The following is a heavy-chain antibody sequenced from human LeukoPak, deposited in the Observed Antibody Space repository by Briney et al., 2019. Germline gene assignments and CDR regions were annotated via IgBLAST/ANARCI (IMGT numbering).Heavy chain of an antibody. CDR2: IRYDGSNK. V-gene: IGHV3-30*02. Sequence: GGSLRLSCAASGFTFSSYGMHWVRQAPGKGLEWVAFIRYDGSNKYYADSVKGRFTISRDNSKNTLYLQMNSLSAEDTAVYYCAKFALAAGTKNDAFDIWGQGTMVTVSS. D-gene: IGHD6-13*01. CDR3: AKFALAAGTKNDAFDI. CDR1: GFTFSSYG. J-gene: IGHJ3*02.